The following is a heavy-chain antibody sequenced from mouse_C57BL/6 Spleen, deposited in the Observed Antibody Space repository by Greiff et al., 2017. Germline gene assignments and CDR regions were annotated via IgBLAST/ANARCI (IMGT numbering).Heavy chain of an antibody. D-gene: IGHD1-1*01. J-gene: IGHJ2*01. CDR2: ISDGGSYT. CDR3: AREEGYGSIYFDD. CDR1: GFTFSSYD. Sequence: EVKLVESGGGLVKPGGSLKLSCAASGFTFSSYDMSWVRQTPEKRLEWVATISDGGSYTYYPDNVKGRFTISRDKDKNNLYLQMVHMKSEDTARYACAREEGYGSIYFDDWGQGTTLTVSS. V-gene: IGHV5-4*01.